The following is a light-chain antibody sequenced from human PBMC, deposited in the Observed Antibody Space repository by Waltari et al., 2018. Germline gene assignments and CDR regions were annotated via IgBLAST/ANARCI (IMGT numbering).Light chain of an antibody. J-gene: IGKJ1*01. Sequence: DIVMTQSPDSLAVSLGERATINCKSSKRVLYSSNNKNYLAWYQQKPGQPPKLLIYWASTRESGVPDRFSGSGSGTDFTLTISSLQAEDVAVYYCQQYYSTPDTFGQGTKVEIK. CDR2: WAS. CDR1: KRVLYSSNNKNY. CDR3: QQYYSTPDT. V-gene: IGKV4-1*01.